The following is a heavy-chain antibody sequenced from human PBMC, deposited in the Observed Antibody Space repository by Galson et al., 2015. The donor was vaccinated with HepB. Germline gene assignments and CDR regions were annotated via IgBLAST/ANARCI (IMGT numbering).Heavy chain of an antibody. CDR2: TYYRSKWYN. J-gene: IGHJ2*01. D-gene: IGHD2-21*01. V-gene: IGHV6-1*01. CDR1: GDSGSSNSAA. Sequence: CAISGDSGSSNSAAWNWIRQSPSRGLEWLGRTYYRSKWYNDYAVSVKSRITINPDTSKDQFSLQLNSVTPEDTAVYYCARGDCGGDCYTQNYWYFDLWGRGTLVTVSS. CDR3: ARGDCGGDCYTQNYWYFDL.